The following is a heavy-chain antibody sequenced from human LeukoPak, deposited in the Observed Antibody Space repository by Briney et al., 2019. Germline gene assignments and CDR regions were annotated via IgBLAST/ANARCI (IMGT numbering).Heavy chain of an antibody. D-gene: IGHD6-13*01. J-gene: IGHJ4*02. Sequence: GRSLRLSCAASGFTFSNYGMHWVRQAPGKGLEWVALVWYDGTSKYYADSVTGRFTISRDNSRNTVYLQLNSLRAEDTAVYYCAREGAEGVAVAGPYYCDHWGQGTLVTVSS. CDR2: VWYDGTSK. CDR3: AREGAEGVAVAGPYYCDH. CDR1: GFTFSNYG. V-gene: IGHV3-33*01.